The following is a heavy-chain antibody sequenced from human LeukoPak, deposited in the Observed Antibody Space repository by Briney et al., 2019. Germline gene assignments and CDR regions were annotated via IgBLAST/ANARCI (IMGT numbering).Heavy chain of an antibody. CDR1: GGSISSSSYY. J-gene: IGHJ4*02. CDR3: ARRGTYYYGSSGYFDY. V-gene: IGHV4-39*01. D-gene: IGHD3-22*01. Sequence: PSETLSLTCTVSGGSISSSSYYWGWIRQPPGKGLEWIGSIYYSGSTYYNPSLKSRVTISVDTSKNQFSLKLSSVTAADTAVYYCARRGTYYYGSSGYFDYWGQGTLVTVSS. CDR2: IYYSGST.